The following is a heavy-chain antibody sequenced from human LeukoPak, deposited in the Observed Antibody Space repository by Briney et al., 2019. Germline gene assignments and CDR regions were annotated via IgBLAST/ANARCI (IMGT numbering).Heavy chain of an antibody. CDR2: IYYSGST. CDR1: GGSISSSSSY. CDR3: ARRSDTAMVNTYFDY. J-gene: IGHJ4*02. V-gene: IGHV4-39*01. Sequence: SETLSLTCTVSGGSISSSSSYWGWIRQPPGKGLEWIGSIYYSGSTYYNPPLKSRVTISVDTSKNQFSLKLSSVTAADTAVYYCARRSDTAMVNTYFDYWGQGTLVTVSS. D-gene: IGHD5-18*01.